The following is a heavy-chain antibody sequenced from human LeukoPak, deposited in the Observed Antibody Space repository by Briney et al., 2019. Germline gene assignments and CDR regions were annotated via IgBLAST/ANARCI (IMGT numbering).Heavy chain of an antibody. CDR3: ARERIAARYFDY. V-gene: IGHV3-48*03. CDR1: GFTFSSYE. J-gene: IGHJ4*02. CDR2: ISSSGSTI. D-gene: IGHD6-6*01. Sequence: GGSLRLSCAASGFTFSSYEMNRVRQAPGKGLEWVSYISSSGSTIYYADSVKGRFTISRDNAKNSLYLQMNSLRAEDTAVYYCARERIAARYFDYWGQGTLVTVSS.